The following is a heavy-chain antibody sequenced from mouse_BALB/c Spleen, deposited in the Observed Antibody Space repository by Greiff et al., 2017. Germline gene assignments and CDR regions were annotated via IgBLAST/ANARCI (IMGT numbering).Heavy chain of an antibody. CDR3: ARPAYYGSPWFAY. CDR1: GYTFSSYW. D-gene: IGHD1-1*01. J-gene: IGHJ3*01. V-gene: IGHV1-9*01. Sequence: VQLQQSGAELMKPGASVKISCKATGYTFSSYWIEWVKQRPGHGLEWIGEILPGSGSTNYNEKFKGKATFTADTSSNTAYMQLSSLTSEDSAVYYCARPAYYGSPWFAYWGQGTLVTVSA. CDR2: ILPGSGST.